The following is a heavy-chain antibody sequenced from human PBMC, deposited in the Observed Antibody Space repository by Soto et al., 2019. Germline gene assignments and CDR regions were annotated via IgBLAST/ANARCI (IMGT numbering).Heavy chain of an antibody. D-gene: IGHD3-10*01. J-gene: IGHJ6*02. Sequence: PSETLSLTCTVSGGSISSGGYYWSWIRQHPGKGLEWIGYIFYTGSTYYNPSLKSRVTISVDTSKNQFSLKLSSVTAADTAVYYCARDLRGESYGMDVWGQGTTVTVSS. V-gene: IGHV4-31*03. CDR3: ARDLRGESYGMDV. CDR1: GGSISSGGYY. CDR2: IFYTGST.